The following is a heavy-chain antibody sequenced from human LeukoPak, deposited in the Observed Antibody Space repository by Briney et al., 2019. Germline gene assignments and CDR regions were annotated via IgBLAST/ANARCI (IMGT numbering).Heavy chain of an antibody. D-gene: IGHD3-3*02. Sequence: GGSLRLSCAASGFTFSSYGIHWVRQAPGKGLEWVAFIRYGGTNKYYADSVKGRFTISRDNFKNTLYLQMNSLRAEDTAVYYCARDHHFWSAYAFDIWGQGTMVTVSS. CDR1: GFTFSSYG. V-gene: IGHV3-30*02. J-gene: IGHJ3*02. CDR2: IRYGGTNK. CDR3: ARDHHFWSAYAFDI.